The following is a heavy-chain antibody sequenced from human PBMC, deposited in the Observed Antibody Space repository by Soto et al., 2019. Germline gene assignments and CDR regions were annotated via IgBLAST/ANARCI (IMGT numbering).Heavy chain of an antibody. CDR3: ARGGREIESRWYSRSWYFDS. Sequence: GGSLRLSCAASGFTVSSNYMSWVRQAPGKGLEWVSVIYSGGSTYYADSVKGRFTISRDNSKNTLYLQMNSLRAEDTAVYYCARGGREIESRWYSRSWYFDSGGRETLFTVSS. V-gene: IGHV3-66*01. J-gene: IGHJ4*02. CDR1: GFTVSSNY. CDR2: IYSGGST. D-gene: IGHD6-13*01.